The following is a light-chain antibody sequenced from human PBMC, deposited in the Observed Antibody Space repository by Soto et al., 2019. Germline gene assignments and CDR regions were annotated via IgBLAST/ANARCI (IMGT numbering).Light chain of an antibody. CDR1: QSISDW. Sequence: DIQMTQSPSTLSASVGDRVTITCLASQSISDWLAGYQQKPGKAPKLLIYAASSLQSGVPSRFSGSGSGTDFTLTISSLQPEDFATYYCQQSYSTPIGFGQGALLEIK. CDR2: AAS. J-gene: IGKJ5*01. V-gene: IGKV1-39*01. CDR3: QQSYSTPIG.